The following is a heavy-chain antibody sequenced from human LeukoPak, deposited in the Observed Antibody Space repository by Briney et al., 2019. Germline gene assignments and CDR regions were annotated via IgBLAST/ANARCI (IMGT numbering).Heavy chain of an antibody. CDR1: GGSISGSSFY. Sequence: SETLSLTCTVSGGSISGSSFYWGWLRQPTGKGLDGIGSIYYSGSTYYNPFLKSRVIICVDASKNQFSLKLSSVTPADTAVSYCVRHPALGPPDDWGQGTLVTVSS. CDR3: VRHPALGPPDD. J-gene: IGHJ1*01. CDR2: IYYSGST. V-gene: IGHV4-39*01.